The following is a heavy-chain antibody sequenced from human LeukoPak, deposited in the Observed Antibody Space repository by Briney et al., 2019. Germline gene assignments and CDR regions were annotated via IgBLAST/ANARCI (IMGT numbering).Heavy chain of an antibody. V-gene: IGHV3-43D*03. CDR1: GFTFDDYA. CDR3: AKDMIYRDAGSYLGGLIDY. D-gene: IGHD3-10*01. CDR2: ISWDGDST. Sequence: GGSLRLSCAASGFTFDDYAMHWVRQTPGKGLEWVSLISWDGDSTSYADSVKGRFSISRDDSKSSLYLQMNSLRPEDTALYYCAKDMIYRDAGSYLGGLIDYWGQGTLVTVSS. J-gene: IGHJ4*02.